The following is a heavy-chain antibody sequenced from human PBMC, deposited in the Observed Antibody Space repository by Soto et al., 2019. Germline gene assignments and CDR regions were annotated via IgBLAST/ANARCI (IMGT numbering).Heavy chain of an antibody. CDR3: ARMNGVGFYYGMDV. V-gene: IGHV4-31*03. D-gene: IGHD2-8*01. CDR1: GGSISSGGYY. Sequence: QVQLQESGPGLVKPSQTLSLTCTVSGGSISSGGYYWSWIRQHPGEGLEWIGYIYYSGSTYYNPSLKSRVTISVDTSKNQFSLKLSSVTAADTAVYYCARMNGVGFYYGMDVWGQGTTVTVSS. CDR2: IYYSGST. J-gene: IGHJ6*02.